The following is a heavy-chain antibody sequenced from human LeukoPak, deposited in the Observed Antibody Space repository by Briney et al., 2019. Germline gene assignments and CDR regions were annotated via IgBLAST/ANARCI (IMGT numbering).Heavy chain of an antibody. V-gene: IGHV3-23*01. J-gene: IGHJ4*02. CDR1: GFTFSSYA. CDR2: ISGSGGST. D-gene: IGHD3-16*01. CDR3: AKGVITFGGVTAPGVYYFDY. Sequence: GGSLRLSCAASGFTFSSYAMSWVRQAPGKGLEWVSAISGSGGSTYYADSVKGRFTISRDNSKNTLHLQMNSLRAEDTAVYYCAKGVITFGGVTAPGVYYFDYWGQGTLVTVSS.